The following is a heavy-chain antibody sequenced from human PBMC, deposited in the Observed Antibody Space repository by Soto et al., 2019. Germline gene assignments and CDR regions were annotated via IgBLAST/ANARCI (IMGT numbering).Heavy chain of an antibody. D-gene: IGHD3-10*01. CDR2: IYYSGST. J-gene: IGHJ6*02. Sequence: SETLSLTCTVSGGSISSSSYYWGWIRQPPGKGLEWIGSIYYSGSTYYNPSLKSRVTISVDTSKNQFSLKLSSVTAADTAVYYCARHTGATSYYYYGMDVWGQGTTVTVS. V-gene: IGHV4-39*01. CDR3: ARHTGATSYYYYGMDV. CDR1: GGSISSSSYY.